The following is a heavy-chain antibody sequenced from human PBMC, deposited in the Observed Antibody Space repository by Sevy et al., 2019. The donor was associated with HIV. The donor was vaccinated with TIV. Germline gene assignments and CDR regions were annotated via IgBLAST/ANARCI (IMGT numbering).Heavy chain of an antibody. CDR1: GYSFTNYG. V-gene: IGHV1-18*01. CDR3: AKEGKNIRSWFDP. CDR2: ISGYNGYT. Sequence: ASVKVSCKASGYSFTNYGIGWVRQAPGQGLEWMGWISGYNGYTNYAQNLQGRVTMTTDTSTSTAYMELRSLISDDTASYYCAKEGKNIRSWFDPWGQGTLVTVSS. D-gene: IGHD3-3*02. J-gene: IGHJ5*02.